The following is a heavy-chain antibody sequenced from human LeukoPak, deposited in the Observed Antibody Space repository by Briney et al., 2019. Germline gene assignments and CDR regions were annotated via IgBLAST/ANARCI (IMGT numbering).Heavy chain of an antibody. CDR2: ISSSSSYI. J-gene: IGHJ6*02. CDR1: GFTFSDYY. D-gene: IGHD3-3*01. V-gene: IGHV3-11*06. CDR3: ARAHFDFWSGYYQPFYYYYGMDV. Sequence: GGSLRLSCAASGFTFSDYYMRWIRQAPGKGLEWVSSISSSSSYIYYADSVKGRFTISRDNAKNSLYLQMNSLRAEDTAVYYCARAHFDFWSGYYQPFYYYYGMDVWGQGTTVTVSS.